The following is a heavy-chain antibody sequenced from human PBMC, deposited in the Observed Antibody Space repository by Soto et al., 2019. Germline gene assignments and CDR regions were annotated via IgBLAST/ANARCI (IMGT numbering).Heavy chain of an antibody. CDR1: GFTLSGYA. CDR3: ARRARPDFYYMDV. J-gene: IGHJ6*03. CDR2: ISSNGVGT. V-gene: IGHV3-64*01. D-gene: IGHD6-6*01. Sequence: EVQLAESGGGLAQPGGSLRLSCAASGFTLSGYAMDWVRQAPGKGLEYVSGISSNGVGTYYANSVQGRFTISRDNSKNTVYVQMGSLRHEDMAVYYCARRARPDFYYMDVWGKGTTVTVSS.